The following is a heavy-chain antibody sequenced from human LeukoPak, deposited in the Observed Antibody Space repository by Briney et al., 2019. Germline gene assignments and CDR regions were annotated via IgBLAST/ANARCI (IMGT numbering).Heavy chain of an antibody. CDR3: ARPRGDYGFRWFDP. CDR2: IYHSGST. J-gene: IGHJ5*02. Sequence: PSETLSLTCAVSGYSISSGYYWGWIRQPPGKGLEWIGSIYHSGSTYYNPSLKSRVTISVDTSKNQSSLKLSSVTAADTAVYYCARPRGDYGFRWFDPWGQGTLVTVSS. D-gene: IGHD4-17*01. CDR1: GYSISSGYY. V-gene: IGHV4-38-2*01.